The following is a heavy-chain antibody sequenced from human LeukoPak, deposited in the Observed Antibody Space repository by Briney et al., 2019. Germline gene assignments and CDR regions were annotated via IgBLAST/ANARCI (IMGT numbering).Heavy chain of an antibody. CDR1: GGTFSSYP. D-gene: IGHD3-9*01. CDR3: ARGPRYYDILTGSNWFDP. J-gene: IGHJ5*02. CDR2: IIPIFGTA. V-gene: IGHV1-69*05. Sequence: SVKVSCKASGGTFSSYPITWVRQAPGQGLEWMGGIIPIFGTANYAQKFQGRVTMTRNTSISTAYMELSSLRSEDTAVYYCARGPRYYDILTGSNWFDPWGQGTLVTVSS.